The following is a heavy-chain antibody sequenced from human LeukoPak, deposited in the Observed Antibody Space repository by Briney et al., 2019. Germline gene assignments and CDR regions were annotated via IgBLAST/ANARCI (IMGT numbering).Heavy chain of an antibody. J-gene: IGHJ4*02. V-gene: IGHV4-59*01. CDR3: ARGLMMAVAGRGEFHY. CDR1: GGSISSYY. CDR2: IYYGGST. D-gene: IGHD6-13*01. Sequence: SETLSLTCIVSGGSISSYYWSWIRQPPGKGLEWIGYIYYGGSTNYNPSLKSRVTISVDTSKNQFSLKLSSVTAADTAVYYCARGLMMAVAGRGEFHYWGQGTLVTVSS.